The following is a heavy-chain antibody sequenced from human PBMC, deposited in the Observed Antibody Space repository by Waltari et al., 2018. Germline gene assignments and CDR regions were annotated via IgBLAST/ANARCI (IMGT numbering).Heavy chain of an antibody. CDR3: ARDVRRAFDV. D-gene: IGHD6-6*01. CDR2: LNPDSGAT. J-gene: IGHJ3*01. CDR1: GYTFRDNY. Sequence: QVQLVQSGAEVKKPGASVEVSCKASGYTFRDNYIHWVRQAPGQGLEWMGWLNPDSGATNSAEEFRGRLTMTRDTSPTTAFMALTGLTTDDTAVYYCARDVRRAFDVWGQGTMVAVSS. V-gene: IGHV1-2*02.